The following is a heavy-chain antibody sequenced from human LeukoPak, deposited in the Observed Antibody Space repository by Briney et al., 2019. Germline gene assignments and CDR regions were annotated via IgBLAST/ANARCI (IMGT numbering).Heavy chain of an antibody. CDR1: GITFSSYW. D-gene: IGHD3-10*01. Sequence: PGGSLRLSCAVSGITFSSYWMIWVRQAPGKGLEWVANIKQGGSEKYYVDSVKGRFTISRDNSKNALYLQMNSLRAEDTAVYYCAKLGGSGSYSPATVYFDYWGQGTLVTVSS. J-gene: IGHJ4*02. CDR3: AKLGGSGSYSPATVYFDY. V-gene: IGHV3-7*03. CDR2: IKQGGSEK.